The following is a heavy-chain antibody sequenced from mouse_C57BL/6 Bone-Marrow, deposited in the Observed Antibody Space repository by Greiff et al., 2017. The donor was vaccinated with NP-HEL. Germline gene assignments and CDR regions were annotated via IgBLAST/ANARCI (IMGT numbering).Heavy chain of an antibody. D-gene: IGHD2-1*01. CDR3: AREDGNYGAALWFAY. V-gene: IGHV1-53*01. CDR1: GYTFTSYW. Sequence: QVQLQQPGTELVKPGASVKLSCKASGYTFTSYWMHWVKQRPGQGLEWIGNINPSNGGTNYNEKFKSKATLTVDKSSSTAYMQLSSLTSEDSAVYDCAREDGNYGAALWFAYWGQGTLVTVSA. J-gene: IGHJ3*01. CDR2: INPSNGGT.